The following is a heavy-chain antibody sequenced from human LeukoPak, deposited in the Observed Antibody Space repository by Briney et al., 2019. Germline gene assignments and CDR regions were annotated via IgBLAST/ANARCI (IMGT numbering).Heavy chain of an antibody. J-gene: IGHJ4*02. Sequence: GGSLRLSCAASGFTFGAYGMHWVRQAPGKGLEWLAFLSYDGSKTYFADSVKGRFTISRDNSKNTLYLQMNSLRDDDTAVYYCVRGVGVSRFNYLDSWGQGTLVIVSS. D-gene: IGHD6-13*01. CDR2: LSYDGSKT. CDR1: GFTFGAYG. V-gene: IGHV3-30*03. CDR3: VRGVGVSRFNYLDS.